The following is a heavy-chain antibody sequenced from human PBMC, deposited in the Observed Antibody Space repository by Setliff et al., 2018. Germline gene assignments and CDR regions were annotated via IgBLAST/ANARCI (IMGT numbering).Heavy chain of an antibody. J-gene: IGHJ5*02. CDR3: ARVRSSSWLVVNWFDP. D-gene: IGHD6-13*01. Sequence: GASVKVSCKASGYTFTGYYMHWVRQAPGQGLEWMGRINPNSGGTNYAQKFQGRVTMTRDTSISTAYMELSRPRSDDTAVYYCARVRSSSWLVVNWFDPWGQGTLVTVSS. CDR1: GYTFTGYY. CDR2: INPNSGGT. V-gene: IGHV1-2*06.